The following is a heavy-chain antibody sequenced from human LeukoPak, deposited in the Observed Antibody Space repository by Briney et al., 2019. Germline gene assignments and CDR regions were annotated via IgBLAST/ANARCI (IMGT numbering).Heavy chain of an antibody. D-gene: IGHD4-17*01. CDR1: GGTFISYA. CDR3: ARGAVTTTYYFDY. V-gene: IGHV1-69*13. CDR2: IIPIFGTA. J-gene: IGHJ4*02. Sequence: GASVKVSCKASGGTFISYAISWVRQAPGQGLEWMGGIIPIFGTANYAQKFQGRVTITADESTSTAYMELSSLRSEDTAVYYCARGAVTTTYYFDYWGQGTLVTVSS.